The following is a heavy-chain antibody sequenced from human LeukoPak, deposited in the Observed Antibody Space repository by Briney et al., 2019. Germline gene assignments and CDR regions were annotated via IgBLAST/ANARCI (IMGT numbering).Heavy chain of an antibody. CDR1: GFTFTSSA. Sequence: ASMKVSCKASGFTFTSSAVQWVRHARGQRLEWIGWIVVGSGNTNYAQKFQERVTITRDMSTSTAYMELSSLRSEDTAVYYCAAAPARIAAPSRWGQGTLVTVSS. V-gene: IGHV1-58*01. CDR3: AAAPARIAAPSR. CDR2: IVVGSGNT. D-gene: IGHD6-6*01. J-gene: IGHJ4*02.